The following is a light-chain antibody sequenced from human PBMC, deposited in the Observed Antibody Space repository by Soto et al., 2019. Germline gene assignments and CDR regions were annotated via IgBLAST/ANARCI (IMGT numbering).Light chain of an antibody. V-gene: IGLV4-69*01. CDR2: LNSDGSH. CDR3: QTWGSGIRVV. Sequence: QPVLTQSPSASASLGASVKLTCTLSSGNSSYAIAWHQQQPEKGPRYLMKLNSDGSHRKGDGIPDRFSGSSSGAERYLTISSLQSEDEADYYCQTWGSGIRVVFGGGTKLTVL. CDR1: SGNSSYA. J-gene: IGLJ2*01.